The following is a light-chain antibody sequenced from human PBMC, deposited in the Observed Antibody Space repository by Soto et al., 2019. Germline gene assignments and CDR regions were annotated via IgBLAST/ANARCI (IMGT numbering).Light chain of an antibody. V-gene: IGKV3-20*01. J-gene: IGKJ1*01. CDR3: QQYDTSPRT. CDR2: GAS. Sequence: EVMLTQSPGTLSLSPGESATLSCRASQSVSSNYLAWYQQKSGQAPRLPIYGASNRATGIPDRFSGSGSGTGFTLTIRRLEPEDFAVYYCQQYDTSPRTFGQGTKVEFK. CDR1: QSVSSNY.